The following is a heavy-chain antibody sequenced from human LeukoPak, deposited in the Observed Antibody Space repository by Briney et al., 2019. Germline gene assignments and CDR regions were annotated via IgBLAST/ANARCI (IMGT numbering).Heavy chain of an antibody. D-gene: IGHD3-10*01. V-gene: IGHV4-39*01. J-gene: IGHJ4*02. CDR3: ARAGLETYYGKSYFDY. CDR2: GYYSGST. Sequence: SETLSLTCTVSVGSISSRSYYWGWIRQPPGKGLEGIGNGYYSGSTYYNPSLNSRVTRSVDTSKNQFSLKLTSVTAADTAVYYCARAGLETYYGKSYFDYWGQGTLVTVSS. CDR1: VGSISSRSYY.